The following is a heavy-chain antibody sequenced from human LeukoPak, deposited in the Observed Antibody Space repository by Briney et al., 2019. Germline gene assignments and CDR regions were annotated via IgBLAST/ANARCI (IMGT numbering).Heavy chain of an antibody. J-gene: IGHJ4*02. CDR1: GYSFSSYG. CDR3: ARDPVHYYDTSGYWSY. CDR2: ISAYDGNT. Sequence: GESLKISCKASGYSFSSYGISWVRQAPGQGLEWMGWISAYDGNTNYAQKLQGRVTMTTDKSTGTAYMELRSLRSDDTAVYYCARDPVHYYDTSGYWSYWGQGTLVTVSS. V-gene: IGHV1-18*01. D-gene: IGHD3-22*01.